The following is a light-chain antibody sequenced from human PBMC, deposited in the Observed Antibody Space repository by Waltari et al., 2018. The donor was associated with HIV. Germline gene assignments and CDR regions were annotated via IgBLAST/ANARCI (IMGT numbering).Light chain of an antibody. CDR1: SSNIGAGYD. J-gene: IGLJ2*01. V-gene: IGLV1-40*01. CDR2: GNS. CDR3: QSYDSNLSGL. Sequence: QSELTQPPSVSAAPGQRVTISCTGSSSNIGAGYDVHWYQQVPGRAPKVVIYGNSNRPSGVPDRFSGSKSGSSASLVITRLQSEDEADYYCQSYDSNLSGLFGGGTKVTVL.